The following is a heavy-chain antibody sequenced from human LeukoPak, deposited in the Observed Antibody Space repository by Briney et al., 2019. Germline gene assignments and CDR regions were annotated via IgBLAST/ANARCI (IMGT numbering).Heavy chain of an antibody. Sequence: ASVKVSCKASGYTFTSYGISWVRQAPGQGLEWMGWISAYNGNTNYAQKLQGRVTMTTDTFTSTAYMELRSLRSDDAAVYYCARGLAYYYDSSGYYGRWFDPWGQGTLVTVSS. J-gene: IGHJ5*02. CDR2: ISAYNGNT. CDR1: GYTFTSYG. D-gene: IGHD3-22*01. V-gene: IGHV1-18*01. CDR3: ARGLAYYYDSSGYYGRWFDP.